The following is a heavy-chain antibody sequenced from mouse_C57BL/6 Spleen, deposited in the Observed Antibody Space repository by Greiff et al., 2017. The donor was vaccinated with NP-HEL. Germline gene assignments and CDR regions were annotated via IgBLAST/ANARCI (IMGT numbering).Heavy chain of an antibody. J-gene: IGHJ3*01. CDR2: INPNNGGT. Sequence: VQLQQSGPELVKPGASVKMSCKASGYTFTDYNMHWVKQSHGKSLEWIGYINPNNGGTSYNQKFKGKATLTVNKSFSTAYMELRSLTSEDSAVYYCARSYYSNYGAYWGQGTLVTVSA. V-gene: IGHV1-22*01. D-gene: IGHD2-5*01. CDR1: GYTFTDYN. CDR3: ARSYYSNYGAY.